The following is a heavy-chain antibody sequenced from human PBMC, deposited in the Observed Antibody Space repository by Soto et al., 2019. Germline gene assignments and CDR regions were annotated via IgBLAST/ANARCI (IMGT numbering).Heavy chain of an antibody. J-gene: IGHJ4*02. CDR1: GFTFSNYW. CDR3: ARHRRWHPFDS. CDR2: INSEGTDT. V-gene: IGHV3-74*01. Sequence: EVQLVESGGGLVQPGGSLRLSCAASGFTFSNYWMHWVRQGPGKGLVWVSRINSEGTDTVYADFVKGRFTISRDNAKNTLYLQVKSLRSQDTAIYPCARHRRWHPFDSSGQGTLVTVSS.